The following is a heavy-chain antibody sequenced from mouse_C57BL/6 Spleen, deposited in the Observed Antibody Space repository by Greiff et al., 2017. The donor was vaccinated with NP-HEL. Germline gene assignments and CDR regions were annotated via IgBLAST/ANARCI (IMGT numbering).Heavy chain of an antibody. CDR1: GYTFTSYW. CDR3: ARKGTNPTVYWYFDV. J-gene: IGHJ1*03. CDR2: IDPSDSYT. D-gene: IGHD1-3*01. Sequence: QVQLQQPGAELVKPGASVKLSCKASGYTFTSYWMQWVKQRPGQGLEWIGEIDPSDSYTNYIQKFKGKATLTVETSSSTAYMQLSSLTSEDSAVYYCARKGTNPTVYWYFDVWGTGTTVTVSS. V-gene: IGHV1-50*01.